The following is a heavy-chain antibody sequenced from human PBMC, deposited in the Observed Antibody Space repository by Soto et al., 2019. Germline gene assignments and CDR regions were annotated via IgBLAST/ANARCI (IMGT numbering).Heavy chain of an antibody. D-gene: IGHD3-10*01. J-gene: IGHJ4*02. CDR1: GFTFSSYA. Sequence: GRSLRLSCAASGFTFSSYAMSWVRQAPGKGLEWVSAISGSGGSTYYADSVKGRFTISRDNSKNTLYLQMNSLRAEDTAVYYCAKAGYGSGSYYLDYWGQGTLVTVSS. CDR2: ISGSGGST. CDR3: AKAGYGSGSYYLDY. V-gene: IGHV3-23*01.